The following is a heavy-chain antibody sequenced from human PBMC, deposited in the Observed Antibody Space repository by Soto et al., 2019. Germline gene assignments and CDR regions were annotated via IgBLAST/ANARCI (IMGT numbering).Heavy chain of an antibody. CDR2: ISSSSSNI. D-gene: IGHD3-10*01. V-gene: IGHV3-48*01. J-gene: IGHJ4*02. CDR1: GFTFSSYS. Sequence: GSLRLCCAASGFTFSSYSMNWVRQAPGKGLEWVSYISSSSSNIYYADSVKGRFTISRDNAKNSLYLQMNSLRAEDTAVYYCASLSSFRVDYWGQGTLVTGSS. CDR3: ASLSSFRVDY.